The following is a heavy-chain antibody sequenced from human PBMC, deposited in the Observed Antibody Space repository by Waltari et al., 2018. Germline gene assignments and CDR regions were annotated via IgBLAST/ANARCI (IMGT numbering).Heavy chain of an antibody. Sequence: EVQLVESGGGLVQPGGSLRLSCAASGFALSSYDMHWVRQATGKCLEWVSSIGTADDTYHSGSVKGRFTISRENAKNSLHLQMNALRAEDTAVYYCARGGTVTDFDYWGHGTLVIVSS. J-gene: IGHJ4*01. CDR2: IGTADDT. D-gene: IGHD4-17*01. CDR3: ARGGTVTDFDY. V-gene: IGHV3-13*01. CDR1: GFALSSYD.